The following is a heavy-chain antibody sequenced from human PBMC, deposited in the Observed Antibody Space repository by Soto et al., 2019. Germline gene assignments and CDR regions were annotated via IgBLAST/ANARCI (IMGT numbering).Heavy chain of an antibody. D-gene: IGHD3-22*01. CDR3: AREGTYYYDSSGYYCDY. V-gene: IGHV3-21*01. CDR2: ISSSSSNI. Sequence: EVQLVESGGGLVKPGGSLRLSCAASGFTFSSYSMNWVRQAPGKGLEWVSSISSSSSNIYYADSVKGRFTSSRDNAKNSLYLQMNSLRAEDTAVYYCAREGTYYYDSSGYYCDYWGQGTLVAVSS. J-gene: IGHJ4*02. CDR1: GFTFSSYS.